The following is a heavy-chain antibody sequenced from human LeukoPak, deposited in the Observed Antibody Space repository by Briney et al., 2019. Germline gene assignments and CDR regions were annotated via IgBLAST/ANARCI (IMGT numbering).Heavy chain of an antibody. D-gene: IGHD2-15*01. V-gene: IGHV3-23*01. J-gene: IGHJ3*02. CDR1: GFTFSSYA. CDR2: ISGSGDSS. CDR3: AKDGRYCSGGSCHDAFDI. Sequence: GGSLRLSCAASGFTFSSYAMSWVRQAPGKGLEWVSLISGSGDSSYYGDSVKGRFTISRDNSKNTLYPQMNSLRAEDTAVYYCAKDGRYCSGGSCHDAFDIWGQGTMVTVSS.